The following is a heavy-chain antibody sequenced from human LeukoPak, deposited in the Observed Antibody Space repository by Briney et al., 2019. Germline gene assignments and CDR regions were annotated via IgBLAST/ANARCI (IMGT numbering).Heavy chain of an antibody. J-gene: IGHJ6*02. CDR3: ARGGYCSTTICYGSYYYYGMDV. CDR2: IYYSGST. V-gene: IGHV4-31*03. D-gene: IGHD2-2*01. Sequence: PSQTLSLTCTVSGGSISSGGYYCSWIRQPPGKGLEWMGYIYYSGSTYYNPSLNSRLTISLDTSKNQFSLKLSSVTAADTAVYYCARGGYCSTTICYGSYYYYGMDVWGQGTTVTVSS. CDR1: GGSISSGGYY.